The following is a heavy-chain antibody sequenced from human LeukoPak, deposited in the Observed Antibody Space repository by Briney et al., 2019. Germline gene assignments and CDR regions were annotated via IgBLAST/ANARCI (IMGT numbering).Heavy chain of an antibody. Sequence: GGSLRLSCAASGFPFSSYGMHWVRQAPGKGLEWVAAISNDGNNKFYADSVKGRFTISRDNSKNTLYLQMNSLRAEDTAVYYCARDESGTTPLDYWGQGTLVTVSS. CDR3: ARDESGTTPLDY. D-gene: IGHD1-7*01. J-gene: IGHJ4*02. CDR1: GFPFSSYG. CDR2: ISNDGNNK. V-gene: IGHV3-30*03.